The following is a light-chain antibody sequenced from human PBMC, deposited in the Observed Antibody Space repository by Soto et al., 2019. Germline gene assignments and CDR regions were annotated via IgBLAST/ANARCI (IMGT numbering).Light chain of an antibody. CDR1: QSISSY. J-gene: IGKJ1*01. V-gene: IGKV1-5*01. CDR2: AAS. Sequence: DIQMTQSPSSLSASVGDGVTITCRASQSISSYVSWYQQKPGKAPKLLIYAASRLQSGVPQRFSGSGSGTEFTLTISSLQTDDFSTYYCQQYHSYWTFGQGTKVDIK. CDR3: QQYHSYWT.